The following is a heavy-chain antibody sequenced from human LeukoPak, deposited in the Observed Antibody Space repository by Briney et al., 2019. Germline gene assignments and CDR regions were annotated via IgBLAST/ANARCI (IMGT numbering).Heavy chain of an antibody. Sequence: SETLSLTCTVSGGSISSGGYYWSWIRQYPGKGLEWIGHIYYSGSTYYNPSLKSRVTISVDTSKNQFSLKLSSVTAADTAVYYCARSYGSGSYYNPNWFDPWGQGTLVTVSS. D-gene: IGHD3-10*01. CDR1: GGSISSGGYY. CDR2: IYYSGST. CDR3: ARSYGSGSYYNPNWFDP. J-gene: IGHJ5*02. V-gene: IGHV4-31*03.